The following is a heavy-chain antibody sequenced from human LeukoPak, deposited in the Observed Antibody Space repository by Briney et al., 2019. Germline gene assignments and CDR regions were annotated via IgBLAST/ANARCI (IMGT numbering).Heavy chain of an antibody. Sequence: VASVKVSCKASRFTFTGYYVHWVRQAPGQGLEWMGWINPNSGGTNYAQKFQGWVTMTRDTSISTAYMELSRLRSDDTAVYYCARGDLRWLRLGGGDYWGQGTLVTVSS. V-gene: IGHV1-2*04. J-gene: IGHJ4*02. D-gene: IGHD5-12*01. CDR3: ARGDLRWLRLGGGDY. CDR2: INPNSGGT. CDR1: RFTFTGYY.